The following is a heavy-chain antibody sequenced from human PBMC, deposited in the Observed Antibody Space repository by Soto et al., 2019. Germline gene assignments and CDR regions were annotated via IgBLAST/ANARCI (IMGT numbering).Heavy chain of an antibody. Sequence: GASVKVSCKASGYTFTSYYMHWVRQAPGQGLEWMGWINPNSGGTNYAQKFQGWVTMTRDTSISTAYMELSRLRSDDTAVYYCARGPPYYYGSGSYPDYWGQGTLVTVSS. CDR1: GYTFTSYY. CDR2: INPNSGGT. D-gene: IGHD3-10*01. CDR3: ARGPPYYYGSGSYPDY. V-gene: IGHV1-2*04. J-gene: IGHJ4*02.